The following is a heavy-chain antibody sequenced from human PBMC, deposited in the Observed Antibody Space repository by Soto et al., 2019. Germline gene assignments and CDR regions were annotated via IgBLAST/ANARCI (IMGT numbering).Heavy chain of an antibody. CDR3: ARGPESRSTAYFDY. D-gene: IGHD2-2*01. Sequence: QVQLVQSGAEVKKPGASVKVSCKASGFPFTDYGFTWVRQAPGEGLEWMGWISAYTGNTSYAQKVQGRVTMSTDTSTSTAYLELRSLRSDDTAVYYCARGPESRSTAYFDYWGQGTLVTVSS. V-gene: IGHV1-18*01. J-gene: IGHJ4*02. CDR2: ISAYTGNT. CDR1: GFPFTDYG.